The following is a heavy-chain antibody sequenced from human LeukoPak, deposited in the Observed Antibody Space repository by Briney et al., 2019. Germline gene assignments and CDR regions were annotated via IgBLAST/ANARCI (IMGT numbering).Heavy chain of an antibody. CDR1: GYTFTSYG. V-gene: IGHV1-18*01. J-gene: IGHJ5*02. CDR2: ISAYNGST. Sequence: GAAVKVSCKASGYTFTSYGISWVRQAPGQGLEWMGWISAYNGSTNYAQKLQGRVTMTTDTSTSTAYMELRSLRSDDTAVYYCARTRQYSSSWYCWFDPWGQGTLVTVSS. CDR3: ARTRQYSSSWYCWFDP. D-gene: IGHD6-13*01.